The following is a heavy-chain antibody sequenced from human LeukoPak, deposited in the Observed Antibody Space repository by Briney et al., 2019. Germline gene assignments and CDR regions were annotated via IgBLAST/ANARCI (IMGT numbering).Heavy chain of an antibody. J-gene: IGHJ4*02. CDR3: AKGSYALSGRFDY. D-gene: IGHD1-26*01. CDR2: ISWDGGST. Sequence: GGSLRLSCAASGFTFDDYTMHWVRQAPGKGLEWVSLISWDGGSTYYADSVKGRFTIPRDNSKNSLYLQMNSLRTEDTALYYCAKGSYALSGRFDYWGQGTLVTVSS. V-gene: IGHV3-43*01. CDR1: GFTFDDYT.